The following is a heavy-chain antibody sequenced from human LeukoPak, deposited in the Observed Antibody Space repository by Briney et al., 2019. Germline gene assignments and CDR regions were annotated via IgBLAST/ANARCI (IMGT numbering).Heavy chain of an antibody. V-gene: IGHV3-9*01. Sequence: HPGGSLRLSCAASRFTFDDYAMHWVRQAPGKGLEWVSGISWNSGSIGYADSVKGRFTISRDNAKKSLYLQMNSLRTEDTALYYCAKGAYSSSWYRFDPWGQGTLVTVSS. J-gene: IGHJ5*02. CDR3: AKGAYSSSWYRFDP. CDR2: ISWNSGSI. CDR1: RFTFDDYA. D-gene: IGHD6-13*01.